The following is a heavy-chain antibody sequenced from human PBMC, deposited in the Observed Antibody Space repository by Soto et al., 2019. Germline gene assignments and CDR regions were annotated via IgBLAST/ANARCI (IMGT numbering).Heavy chain of an antibody. V-gene: IGHV3-23*01. CDR1: GFTFSSYA. J-gene: IGHJ5*02. D-gene: IGHD6-13*01. CDR3: AKVSSSSWFPKNWFDP. Sequence: SGGSLRLSCAASGFTFSSYAMSWVRQAPGKGLEWVSAISGSGGSTYYADSVKGRFTISRDNSKNTLYLQMNSLRAEDTAVYYCAKVSSSSWFPKNWFDPWGQGTLVTVSS. CDR2: ISGSGGST.